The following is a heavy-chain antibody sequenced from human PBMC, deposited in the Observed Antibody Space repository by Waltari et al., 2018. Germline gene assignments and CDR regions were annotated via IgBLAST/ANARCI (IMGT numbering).Heavy chain of an antibody. CDR1: GGSFSGYY. Sequence: QVQLQQWGAGLLKPSETLSLTCAVYGGSFSGYYWSWIRQPPGKGLEWIGEINHSGSTNYNPSLKSRVTISVDTSKNQFSLKLSSVTAADTAVYYCARGRKDIVVVVAANFFPYWGQGTLVIVSS. D-gene: IGHD2-15*01. J-gene: IGHJ4*02. V-gene: IGHV4-34*01. CDR2: INHSGST. CDR3: ARGRKDIVVVVAANFFPY.